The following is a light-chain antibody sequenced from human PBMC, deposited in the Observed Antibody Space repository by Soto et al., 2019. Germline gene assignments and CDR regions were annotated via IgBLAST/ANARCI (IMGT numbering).Light chain of an antibody. J-gene: IGLJ1*01. CDR1: SSNIGAGYD. V-gene: IGLV1-40*01. CDR3: QSYDSILSYV. CDR2: GNS. Sequence: QLVLTQPPSVSGAPGQRVTISCTGSSSNIGAGYDVHWYQQLPGTVPKLLIYGNSNRPSGVPDRFSGSKSGTSASLAITGLQAEDEADYYCQSYDSILSYVFGTGTKLTVL.